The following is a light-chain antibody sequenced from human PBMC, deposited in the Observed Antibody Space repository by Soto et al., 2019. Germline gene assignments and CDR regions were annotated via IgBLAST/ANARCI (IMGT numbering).Light chain of an antibody. J-gene: IGLJ1*01. CDR3: SSYAGSSNV. CDR1: SSDIGSYNY. V-gene: IGLV2-8*01. Sequence: QSALTQPASVSGSPGQSITIFCTGTSSDIGSYNYVSWYQQHPGKVPKLMIYEVNKRPSGVPDRFSGSKSGNTASLTVSGLQAEDEADYYCSSYAGSSNVFGTGTKVTVL. CDR2: EVN.